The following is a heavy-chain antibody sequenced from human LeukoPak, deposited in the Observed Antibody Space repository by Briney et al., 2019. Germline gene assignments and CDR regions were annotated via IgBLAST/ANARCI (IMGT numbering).Heavy chain of an antibody. CDR2: IYYSGST. CDR1: GGSISSYY. V-gene: IGHV4-59*08. CDR3: ARLGYCSGGSCYPEYYFDY. D-gene: IGHD2-15*01. Sequence: SETLSLTCTVSGGSISSYYWSWIRHPPGTGLEWIGYIYYSGSTNYNPSLTSRVTISVDTSKNQFSLKLSSVTAADTAVYYCARLGYCSGGSCYPEYYFDYWGQGTLVTVSS. J-gene: IGHJ4*02.